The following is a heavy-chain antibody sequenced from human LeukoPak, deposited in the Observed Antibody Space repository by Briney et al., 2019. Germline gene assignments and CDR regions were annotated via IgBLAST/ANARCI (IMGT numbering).Heavy chain of an antibody. Sequence: ASVKVSCKASGYTFTGYYMHWVRQAPGQGLEWMGWINPNSGGTNYAQKLQGRVTMTRDTSISTAYMELSRLRSDDTAVYYCARADTYYYGSGTMDVWGQGTTVTVSS. CDR3: ARADTYYYGSGTMDV. CDR2: INPNSGGT. D-gene: IGHD3-10*01. J-gene: IGHJ6*02. V-gene: IGHV1-2*02. CDR1: GYTFTGYY.